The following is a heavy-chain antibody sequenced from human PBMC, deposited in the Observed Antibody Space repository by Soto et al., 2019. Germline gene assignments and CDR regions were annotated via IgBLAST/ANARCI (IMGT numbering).Heavy chain of an antibody. CDR1: GFTLSSHE. J-gene: IGHJ6*02. CDR3: SRITIGPDSNYYYGMDV. Sequence: GGSLRLSCAASGFTLSSHEMNWVRQAPGKGPEWVSYISNSGGTIYYADSVKGRFTISRDNAKNSLYLQMNSLRAEDTAVYYCSRITIGPDSNYYYGMDVWGQGTTVTVSS. CDR2: ISNSGGTI. D-gene: IGHD3-3*01. V-gene: IGHV3-48*03.